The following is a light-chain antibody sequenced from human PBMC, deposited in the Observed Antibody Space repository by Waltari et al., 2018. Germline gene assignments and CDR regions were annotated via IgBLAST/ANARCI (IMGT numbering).Light chain of an antibody. V-gene: IGLV2-11*01. CDR1: SSDIGGYTY. Sequence: QAALTKPRPVSGSPGQPVTIPCTGPSSDIGGYTYVPCYKHHPGTAPKLMIYEVSKRPSGVSDRFSGSKSGNTASLTISGLQAEDEADYYCSSYAGSNTVLFGGGTRLTVL. CDR2: EVS. CDR3: SSYAGSNTVL. J-gene: IGLJ2*01.